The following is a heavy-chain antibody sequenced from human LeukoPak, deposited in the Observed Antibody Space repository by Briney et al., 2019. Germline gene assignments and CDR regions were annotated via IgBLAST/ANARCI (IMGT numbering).Heavy chain of an antibody. J-gene: IGHJ4*02. Sequence: GGSLRLSCAASGFTFSNAWMSWVRQAPGKGLEWLGHIKSKPDGGTTDYAAPVKGGFTISTNDSKNTLYLQMNSLKTEDTGVDYCARQQLLLDYWGQGTLVTVSS. CDR1: GFTFSNAW. CDR3: ARQQLLLDY. D-gene: IGHD6-13*01. V-gene: IGHV3-15*01. CDR2: IKSKPDGGTT.